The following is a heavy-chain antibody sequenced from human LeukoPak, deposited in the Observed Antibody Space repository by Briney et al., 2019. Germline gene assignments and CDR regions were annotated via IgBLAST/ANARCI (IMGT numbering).Heavy chain of an antibody. CDR3: TRLGLDDAFDI. CDR2: IRSKANSYAT. J-gene: IGHJ3*02. D-gene: IGHD6-19*01. V-gene: IGHV3-73*01. CDR1: GFTFSGSA. Sequence: PGRSLRLSCAASGFTFSGSAMHWVRQASGKGLEWVGRIRSKANSYATAYAASVKGRFTISRDDSKNTAYLQMNSLKTEDTAVYYCTRLGLDDAFDIWGQGTMVTVSS.